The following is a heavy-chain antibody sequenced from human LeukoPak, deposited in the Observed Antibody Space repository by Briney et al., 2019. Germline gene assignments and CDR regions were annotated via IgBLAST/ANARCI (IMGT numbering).Heavy chain of an antibody. Sequence: GGSLRLSCAASGFSFSSYAMSWVREAPARGLEWVSSLRGNGDTFYADSVKGRFTLSRDDSWNTVYLQLNNLRVEDTAVYYCAKANWVSNADAVFWGQGTVVTVSS. CDR2: LRGNGDT. V-gene: IGHV3-23*01. CDR3: AKANWVSNADAVF. D-gene: IGHD1-1*01. J-gene: IGHJ4*02. CDR1: GFSFSSYA.